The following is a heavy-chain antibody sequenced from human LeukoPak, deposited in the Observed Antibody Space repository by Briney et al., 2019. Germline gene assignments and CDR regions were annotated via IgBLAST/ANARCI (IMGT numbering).Heavy chain of an antibody. D-gene: IGHD6-6*01. V-gene: IGHV3-11*04. CDR2: ISSSGSTI. Sequence: PGGSLRLSCAASGFTFSDYYMSWLRQAPGKGLEGVSYISSSGSTIYYADSVKGRFTISRDNAKNSLYLQMNSLRAEDTAVYYCARKLAARPDDYFDYWGQGTLVTVSS. CDR3: ARKLAARPDDYFDY. CDR1: GFTFSDYY. J-gene: IGHJ4*02.